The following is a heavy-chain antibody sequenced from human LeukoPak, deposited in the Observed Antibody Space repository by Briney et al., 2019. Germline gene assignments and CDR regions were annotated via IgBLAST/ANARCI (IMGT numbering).Heavy chain of an antibody. V-gene: IGHV3-30-3*01. J-gene: IGHJ4*02. Sequence: PGGSLRLSCAASGFTFSSYAMHWVRQAPGKGLEWVAVISYDGSNKYCADSVKGRFTISRDNSNNTLYLQMNSLRAEDTAVYYCARDPDGYASHFDYWGQGTLVTVSS. CDR3: ARDPDGYASHFDY. D-gene: IGHD5-24*01. CDR1: GFTFSSYA. CDR2: ISYDGSNK.